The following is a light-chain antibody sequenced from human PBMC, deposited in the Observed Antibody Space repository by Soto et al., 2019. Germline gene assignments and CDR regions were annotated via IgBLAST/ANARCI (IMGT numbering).Light chain of an antibody. CDR2: HTS. V-gene: IGKV3D-20*01. Sequence: EIVLTQSPATRSLSQGERVTVSCGASQIVNKNYLARYQPTSDLQPMLLLYHTSTRATGIPDWFNRSVSATAFTLNFCRLGPEGFAVYYCQQYGASITFGGGTRVEIK. CDR1: QIVNKNY. J-gene: IGKJ4*01. CDR3: QQYGASIT.